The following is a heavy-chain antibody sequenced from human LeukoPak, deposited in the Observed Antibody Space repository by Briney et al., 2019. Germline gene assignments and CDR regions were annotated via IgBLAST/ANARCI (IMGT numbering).Heavy chain of an antibody. CDR2: IYSGGST. Sequence: QPGGSLRLSCAASGFTVSSNYMSWVRQAPGKGLEWVSVIYSGGSTYYIDSVRGRFTISRDNSKNALYLQMSSLRAEDTAVYYCARDAGSRYFDDWGQGALVTVSS. V-gene: IGHV3-53*01. CDR1: GFTVSSNY. D-gene: IGHD3-10*01. J-gene: IGHJ4*02. CDR3: ARDAGSRYFDD.